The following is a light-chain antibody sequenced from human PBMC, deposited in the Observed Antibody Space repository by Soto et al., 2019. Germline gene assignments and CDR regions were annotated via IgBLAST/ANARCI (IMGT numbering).Light chain of an antibody. Sequence: DIQMTQSPSSLSASVGDRVTITCRASQSISSYLNWYQQKPGKAPKLLIYAASSLQSGVPSRFSGSRSGTDFTLTISSLQPEDFATYYCQQSYSTQYTFGQWTKLEIK. CDR1: QSISSY. CDR2: AAS. V-gene: IGKV1-39*01. J-gene: IGKJ2*01. CDR3: QQSYSTQYT.